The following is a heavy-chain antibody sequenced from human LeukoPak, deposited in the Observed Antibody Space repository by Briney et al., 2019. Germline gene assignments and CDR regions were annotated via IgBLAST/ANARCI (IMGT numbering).Heavy chain of an antibody. CDR3: VREAAATLFDY. Sequence: GGSLRLSCAASEFSVGSNYMTWVRQAPGKGLEWVSLIYSGGSTYYADSVKGRFSISRDNTHNSLSLRMNSLGAEDTAVYYCVREAAATLFDYWGQGTLVTVSS. V-gene: IGHV3-66*01. J-gene: IGHJ4*02. CDR2: IYSGGST. D-gene: IGHD1-26*01. CDR1: EFSVGSNY.